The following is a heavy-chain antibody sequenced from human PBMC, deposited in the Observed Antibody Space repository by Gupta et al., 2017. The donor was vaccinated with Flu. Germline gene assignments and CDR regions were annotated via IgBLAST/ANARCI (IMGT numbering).Heavy chain of an antibody. CDR2: IKSKTDGGTT. CDR3: TTRHSSRWYQLDY. J-gene: IGHJ4*02. Sequence: EVQLVESGGGLVKPGGSLRLSCAASGFTFSNAWMSWVRQAPGKGLEWVGSIKSKTDGGTTDYAAPVKGRFTISRDDSKNTLYLQMNRLKTEDTAVYYCTTRHSSRWYQLDYWGQGTLVTVSS. V-gene: IGHV3-15*01. D-gene: IGHD6-13*01. CDR1: GFTFSNAW.